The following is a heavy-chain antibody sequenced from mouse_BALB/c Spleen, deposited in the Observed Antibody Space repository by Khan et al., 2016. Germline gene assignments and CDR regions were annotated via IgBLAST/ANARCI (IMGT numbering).Heavy chain of an antibody. CDR1: AFNIKDYY. Sequence: VQLQQPGAELVRSGASVKLSCTASAFNIKDYYIHWVKQRPEQGLEWIGWIDPESGDTEYVPKFQGKATVTADTSSNTAYLQLSSLTSEDSAVCYCNAIYYGNYIYFDYWGQGTTLTVSS. D-gene: IGHD2-1*01. J-gene: IGHJ2*01. CDR2: IDPESGDT. CDR3: NAIYYGNYIYFDY. V-gene: IGHV14-4*02.